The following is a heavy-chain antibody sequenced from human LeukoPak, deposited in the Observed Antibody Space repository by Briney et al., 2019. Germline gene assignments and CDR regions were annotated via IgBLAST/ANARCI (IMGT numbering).Heavy chain of an antibody. CDR2: IYYSGST. CDR3: ARESPYGSGSYSLDY. V-gene: IGHV4-61*01. CDR1: GGSVSSGSYY. D-gene: IGHD3-10*01. J-gene: IGHJ4*02. Sequence: SETLSLTCTVSGGSVSSGSYYWSWIRQPPGKGLEWIGYIYYSGSTNYNPSLKSRVTISVDTSKNQFSLKLSSVTAADPAVYYCARESPYGSGSYSLDYWGQGTLVTVSS.